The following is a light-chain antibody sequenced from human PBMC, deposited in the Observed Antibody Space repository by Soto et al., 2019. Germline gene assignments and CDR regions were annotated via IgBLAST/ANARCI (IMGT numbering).Light chain of an antibody. CDR1: QRVISNY. CDR3: QQYISGPLT. CDR2: GAS. J-gene: IGKJ4*01. Sequence: EIVLTQSPGSLSLSPGQRATLPCRASQRVISNYLAWYQQKPVQSPRLLMYGASIRATGIPDRFSGSGSGTAFTLTISRLEPEDFAIYYCQQYISGPLTFGGGTTVEIK. V-gene: IGKV3-20*01.